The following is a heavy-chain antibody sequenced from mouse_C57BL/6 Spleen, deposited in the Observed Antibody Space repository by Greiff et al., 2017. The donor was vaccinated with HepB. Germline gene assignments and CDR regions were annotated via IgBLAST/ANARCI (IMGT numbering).Heavy chain of an antibody. D-gene: IGHD3-2*02. CDR2: IDPNSGGT. J-gene: IGHJ2*01. V-gene: IGHV1-72*01. Sequence: QVQLQQPGAELVKPGASVKLSCKASGYTFTSYWMHWVKQRPGRGLEWIGRIDPNSGGTKYNEKFKSKATLTVDKPSSTAYMQLSSLTSKDSAVYYCARSWAHATYVDDWGKGTTLTVSS. CDR1: GYTFTSYW. CDR3: ARSWAHATYVDD.